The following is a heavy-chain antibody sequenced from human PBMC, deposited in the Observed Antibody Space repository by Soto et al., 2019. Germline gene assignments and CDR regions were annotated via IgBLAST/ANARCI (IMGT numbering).Heavy chain of an antibody. J-gene: IGHJ6*02. V-gene: IGHV5-51*01. CDR2: IYPGDSDT. D-gene: IGHD2-15*01. Sequence: GDSLKISCKCSGYSFTSYWIGWVRQMPGKGLEWMGIIYPGDSDTRYSPSFQGQVTISADKSISTAYLQWSSLKASDTAMYYCARQMLGYCSGGSCYQGAYYYGMDVWGQGTTVTVSS. CDR3: ARQMLGYCSGGSCYQGAYYYGMDV. CDR1: GYSFTSYW.